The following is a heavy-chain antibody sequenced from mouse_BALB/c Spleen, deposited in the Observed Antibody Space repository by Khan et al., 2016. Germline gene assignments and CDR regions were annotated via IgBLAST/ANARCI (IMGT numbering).Heavy chain of an antibody. D-gene: IGHD1-2*01. Sequence: EVELVESGPGLVKPSQSLSLTCTVTGYSITSGYGWNCIRQFPGNKLEWMGYISYSGSTNYNPSLTRRISITRDTSKNQFFLQLNSVTTEDTATYYCARTARIKYWGQGTTLTVSA. J-gene: IGHJ2*01. V-gene: IGHV3-2*02. CDR3: ARTARIKY. CDR1: GYSITSGYG. CDR2: ISYSGST.